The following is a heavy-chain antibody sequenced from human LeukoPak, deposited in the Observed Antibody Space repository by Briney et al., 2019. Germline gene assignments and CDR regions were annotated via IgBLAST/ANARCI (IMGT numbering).Heavy chain of an antibody. CDR1: GFTFSNYA. V-gene: IGHV3-23*01. Sequence: GGSLRLSCAASGFTFSNYAMSGVRQAPGKGLEWVSGISASGGSTYYADSVKGRFTISRDNSKNTLYLQMNSLRADDTAVYYCAKDRICSGGSCYYFDYWGQGTLVTVSS. D-gene: IGHD2-15*01. J-gene: IGHJ4*02. CDR2: ISASGGST. CDR3: AKDRICSGGSCYYFDY.